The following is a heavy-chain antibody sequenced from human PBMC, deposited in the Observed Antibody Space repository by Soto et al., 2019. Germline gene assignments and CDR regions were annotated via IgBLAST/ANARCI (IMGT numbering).Heavy chain of an antibody. CDR2: IYHSDDT. D-gene: IGHD2-2*01. V-gene: IGHV4-4*02. CDR3: ARQSVVTAIHMDV. CDR1: GASISSGIW. J-gene: IGHJ6*02. Sequence: QVQLQESGPGLVKPSGTLSLTCTVSGASISSGIWWSWVRQPPGKGLEWIGEIYHSDDTNYNPPLKGRVTISVDKSNNQVSLKLSSVTAADTAVYYCARQSVVTAIHMDVWGQGTTVTVSS.